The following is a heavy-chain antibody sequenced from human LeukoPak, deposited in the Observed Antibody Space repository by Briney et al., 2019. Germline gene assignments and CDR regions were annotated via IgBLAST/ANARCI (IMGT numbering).Heavy chain of an antibody. J-gene: IGHJ4*02. CDR2: ISWSSDNI. D-gene: IGHD6-13*01. CDR1: GFTFNEYA. Sequence: GGSLRLSCAASGFTFNEYAMHWVRQAPGKGLEWVASISWSSDNIGYVDSVKGRFTISRDNAKNTLYLQMNSLRAEDTAVYYCARGKQDFDNWGQGTPVTVSS. V-gene: IGHV3-9*01. CDR3: ARGKQDFDN.